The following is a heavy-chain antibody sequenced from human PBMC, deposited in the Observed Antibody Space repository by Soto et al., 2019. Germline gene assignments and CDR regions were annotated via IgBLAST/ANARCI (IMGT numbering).Heavy chain of an antibody. V-gene: IGHV1-69*06. CDR2: IIPIFGTA. Sequence: QVQLVQSGAEVKKPGSSVKVSCKASGGTFSSYAISWVRQAPGQGLEWMGGIIPIFGTANYAQKFQGRVTITADKSTSTAYMELSSLRSEDTAVYYCARGSPYYYDSSGYYLNWFDPWGQGTLVTVSS. CDR3: ARGSPYYYDSSGYYLNWFDP. D-gene: IGHD3-22*01. CDR1: GGTFSSYA. J-gene: IGHJ5*02.